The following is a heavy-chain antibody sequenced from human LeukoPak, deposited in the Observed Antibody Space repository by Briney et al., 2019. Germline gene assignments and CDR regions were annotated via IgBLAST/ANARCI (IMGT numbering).Heavy chain of an antibody. Sequence: GGSLRLSCAASGFTFSSYAMSWVRQAPGKGLEWVSAISGSGGSTYYADSVKGRFTISRDNSKSTLYLQMNSLRAEDTAVYYCAKDQESGYSYGGYYFDYWGQGTLVTVSS. CDR2: ISGSGGST. D-gene: IGHD5-18*01. J-gene: IGHJ4*02. CDR1: GFTFSSYA. CDR3: AKDQESGYSYGGYYFDY. V-gene: IGHV3-23*01.